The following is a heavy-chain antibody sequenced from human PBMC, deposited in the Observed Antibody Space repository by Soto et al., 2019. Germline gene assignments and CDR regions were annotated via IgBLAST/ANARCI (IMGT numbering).Heavy chain of an antibody. CDR2: ISSSSSYK. CDR3: ATPYCGRTSCYPESYYGMDV. J-gene: IGHJ6*02. CDR1: GLTFSSYS. D-gene: IGHD2-2*01. Sequence: GSLRLSCAASGLTFSSYSMNWVRQAPGKGLEWVSSISSSSSYKFYADSVKGRFTISRDNAKNSLYLQMSSLRAEDTAVYYCATPYCGRTSCYPESYYGMDVWGQGTTVTVS. V-gene: IGHV3-21*01.